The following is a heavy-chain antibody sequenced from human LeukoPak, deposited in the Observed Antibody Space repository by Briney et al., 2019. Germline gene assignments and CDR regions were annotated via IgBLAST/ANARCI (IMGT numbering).Heavy chain of an antibody. Sequence: PSETLSLTCTISGGSIISSSYCWGWIRHPQGKGLEWIGSIYYNGSTYYNPSLKSRVTISVDTSKNQFSLKLSSVAAADTAVYYCARDLRSPLEWSPSGWFDPWGQGTLVTVSS. CDR3: ARDLRSPLEWSPSGWFDP. D-gene: IGHD3-3*01. CDR2: IYYNGST. V-gene: IGHV4-39*07. CDR1: GGSIISSSYC. J-gene: IGHJ5*02.